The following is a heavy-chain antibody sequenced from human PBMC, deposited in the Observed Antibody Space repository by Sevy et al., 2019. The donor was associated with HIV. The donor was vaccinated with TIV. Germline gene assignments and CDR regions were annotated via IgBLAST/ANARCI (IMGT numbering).Heavy chain of an antibody. CDR1: GFTFSSYA. CDR3: ARDPIAAAGTPYDAFDI. Sequence: GGSLRLSCAASGFTFSSYAMHWVRQAPGKGLEWVAVISYDGSNKYYAYSVKGRFTISRDNSKNTLYRQMNSLRAEDTAVYYCARDPIAAAGTPYDAFDIWGQGTMVTVSS. CDR2: ISYDGSNK. J-gene: IGHJ3*02. D-gene: IGHD6-13*01. V-gene: IGHV3-30-3*01.